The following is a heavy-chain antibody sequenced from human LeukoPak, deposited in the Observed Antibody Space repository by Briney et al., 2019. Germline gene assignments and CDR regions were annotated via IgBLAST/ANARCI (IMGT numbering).Heavy chain of an antibody. J-gene: IGHJ4*02. CDR2: ISSSGSTI. CDR3: ARRHDSSGTFDY. D-gene: IGHD3-22*01. Sequence: GGSLRLSCAASGLTFSSYEMNWVRQAPGKGLEWVSYISSSGSTIYYADSVKGRFTISRDNAKNSLYLQMNSLRAEDTAVYYCARRHDSSGTFDYWGQGTLVTVSS. V-gene: IGHV3-48*03. CDR1: GLTFSSYE.